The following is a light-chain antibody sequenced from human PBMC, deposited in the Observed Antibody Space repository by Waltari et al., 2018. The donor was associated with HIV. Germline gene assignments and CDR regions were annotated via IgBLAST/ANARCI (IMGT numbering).Light chain of an antibody. CDR2: EAA. CDR3: QQYDSGPRGIT. CDR1: QSISAK. V-gene: IGKV3-15*01. J-gene: IGKJ2*01. Sequence: EIVMTQSPPTLSVSPGQRVTLSCRASQSISAKVAWYQQRPSQASRLLIDEAATRPTGIPARFSGSGSVTEFTLTISSLQSEDFATYFCQQYDSGPRGITFGQGTMLEIK.